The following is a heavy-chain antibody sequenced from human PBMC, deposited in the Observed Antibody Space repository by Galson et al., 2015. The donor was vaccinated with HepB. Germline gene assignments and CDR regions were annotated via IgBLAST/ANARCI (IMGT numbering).Heavy chain of an antibody. V-gene: IGHV3-30*03. Sequence: SLRLSCAASGFTFSSYGMHWVRQAPGKGLEWVAVISYDGSNKYYADSVKGRFTISRDNSKNTLYLQMNSLRAEDTAVYYCATSEGYSYGFFDYWGQGTLVTVSS. D-gene: IGHD5-18*01. CDR2: ISYDGSNK. CDR3: ATSEGYSYGFFDY. CDR1: GFTFSSYG. J-gene: IGHJ4*02.